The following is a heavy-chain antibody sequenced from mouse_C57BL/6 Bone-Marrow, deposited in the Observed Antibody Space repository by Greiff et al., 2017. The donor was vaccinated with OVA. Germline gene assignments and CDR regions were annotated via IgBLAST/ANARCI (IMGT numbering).Heavy chain of an antibody. CDR1: GFSLTSYG. V-gene: IGHV2-2*01. J-gene: IGHJ3*01. CDR2: IWRGGST. Sequence: QVQLQQSGPGLVQPSQSLSITCTVSGFSLTSYGVHWVRQSPGKGLEWLGVIWRGGSTDYNAAFISRLSISKDNSKSQVFFKMHSLQADDTAIYYCARPDCYGSSPFAYWGQGTLVTVSA. D-gene: IGHD1-1*01. CDR3: ARPDCYGSSPFAY.